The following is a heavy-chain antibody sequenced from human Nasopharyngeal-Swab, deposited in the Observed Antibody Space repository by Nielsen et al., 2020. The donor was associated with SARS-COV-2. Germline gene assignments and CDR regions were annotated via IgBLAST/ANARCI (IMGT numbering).Heavy chain of an antibody. V-gene: IGHV3-23*01. CDR2: ISGSGGST. CDR3: AKGGEIQLWLRYYYGMDV. D-gene: IGHD5-18*01. Sequence: GGSLRLSCAASGFTFSSYEMNWVRQAPGKGLEWVSAISGSGGSTYYADSVKGRFTISRDNSKNTLYLQMNSLRAEDTAVYYCAKGGEIQLWLRYYYGMDVWGQGTTVTVSS. CDR1: GFTFSSYE. J-gene: IGHJ6*02.